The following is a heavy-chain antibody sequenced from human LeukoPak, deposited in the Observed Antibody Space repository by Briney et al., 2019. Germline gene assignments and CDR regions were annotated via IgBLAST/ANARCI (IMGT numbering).Heavy chain of an antibody. CDR3: ARGPILLWIHNGMDA. V-gene: IGHV3-49*04. CDR2: IRSKAYGATI. J-gene: IGHJ6*02. D-gene: IGHD3-10*01. Sequence: GGSLRLSCAGYGFIFGDHAMSWVRQAPGKGLEWVGFIRSKAYGATIEYAASVEGRFTISRDDSKGIAYLQMNSLETEDTAVYYCARGPILLWIHNGMDAWGPGTTVTVSS. CDR1: GFIFGDHA.